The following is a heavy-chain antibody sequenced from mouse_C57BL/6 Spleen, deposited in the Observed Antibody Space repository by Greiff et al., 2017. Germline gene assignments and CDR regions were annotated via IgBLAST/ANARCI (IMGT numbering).Heavy chain of an antibody. J-gene: IGHJ4*01. Sequence: VQLQQSGGDLVKPGGSLKLSCAASGFTFSSYGMSWVRQTPDKRLEWVATISSGGSYTYYPDSVKGRFTISRDNATNTLYLQRSSLKSEDTAMYYCARQGEGYAMDYWGQGTSVTVSS. V-gene: IGHV5-6*01. CDR1: GFTFSSYG. CDR3: ARQGEGYAMDY. CDR2: ISSGGSYT. D-gene: IGHD2-13*01.